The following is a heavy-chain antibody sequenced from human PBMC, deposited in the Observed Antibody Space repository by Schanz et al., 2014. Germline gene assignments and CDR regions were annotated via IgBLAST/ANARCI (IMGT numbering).Heavy chain of an antibody. CDR1: GFTFNIYS. Sequence: EVQLVESGGGLVKPGGSLRLSCAVSGFTFNIYSMNWVRQAPGKGLEWVSSISSSSSHMNYAGSVKGRFSISRDNAKNSLYLQMNSLRADDTAVYFCAKEESPPSLVDYWGQGTLVTVSS. V-gene: IGHV3-21*01. CDR3: AKEESPPSLVDY. J-gene: IGHJ4*02. CDR2: ISSSSSHM.